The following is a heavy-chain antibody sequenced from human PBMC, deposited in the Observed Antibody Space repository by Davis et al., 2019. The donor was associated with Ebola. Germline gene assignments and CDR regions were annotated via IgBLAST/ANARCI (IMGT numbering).Heavy chain of an antibody. D-gene: IGHD4-23*01. J-gene: IGHJ4*02. Sequence: ASVKVSCKASGYTFTGYYMHWVRQAPGQGLEWMGWINPNSGATNYAQKFQGRVTMTRDTSITTAYMELSRLRSDDTAVYYCATPTIGGGNPARYYFDYWGQGTLVTVSS. CDR1: GYTFTGYY. CDR3: ATPTIGGGNPARYYFDY. CDR2: INPNSGAT. V-gene: IGHV1-2*02.